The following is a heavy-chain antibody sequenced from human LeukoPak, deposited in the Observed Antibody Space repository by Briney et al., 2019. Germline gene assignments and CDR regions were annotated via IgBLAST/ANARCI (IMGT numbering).Heavy chain of an antibody. Sequence: GGSLRLSCAASGFTFSSYGMHWVRQAPGKGLEWVAVISYDGSNKYYADSVKGRFTISRDNSKNTLYLQMNSLRAEDTAVYYCAKAEYYDYVWGSYRSEPSDYWGQGTLVTVSS. CDR2: ISYDGSNK. V-gene: IGHV3-30*18. CDR3: AKAEYYDYVWGSYRSEPSDY. J-gene: IGHJ4*02. CDR1: GFTFSSYG. D-gene: IGHD3-16*02.